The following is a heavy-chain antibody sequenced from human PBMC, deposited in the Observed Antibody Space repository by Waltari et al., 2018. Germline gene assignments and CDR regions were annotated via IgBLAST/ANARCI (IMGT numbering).Heavy chain of an antibody. V-gene: IGHV4-59*01. D-gene: IGHD1-26*01. CDR2: IYHSGNT. J-gene: IGHJ3*01. Sequence: QVQVQESGPGLVKPSESLSLTCTVSGGSINNYFWSWIRQPPGRALECVAYIYHSGNTNCNPSRNSRVTISEDTSENQFSLKLNSVTAADTAVYYCARVGGTYGNSFDLWGEGIMVTVSS. CDR1: GGSINNYF. CDR3: ARVGGTYGNSFDL.